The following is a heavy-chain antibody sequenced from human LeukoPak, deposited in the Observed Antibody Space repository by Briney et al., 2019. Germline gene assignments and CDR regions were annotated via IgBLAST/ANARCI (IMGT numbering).Heavy chain of an antibody. D-gene: IGHD2-2*01. CDR1: GYTFTSYH. Sequence: ASVEVSCKASGYTFTSYHMHWVRQAPGQGLEWVAIIKSTGDTTVYAQKFQGRVTVTRDTSTSTVYMDLSSLSSEDTAVYYCVREDAHTYYFDFWGPGTLVTVSS. V-gene: IGHV1-46*01. CDR3: VREDAHTYYFDF. CDR2: IKSTGDTT. J-gene: IGHJ4*02.